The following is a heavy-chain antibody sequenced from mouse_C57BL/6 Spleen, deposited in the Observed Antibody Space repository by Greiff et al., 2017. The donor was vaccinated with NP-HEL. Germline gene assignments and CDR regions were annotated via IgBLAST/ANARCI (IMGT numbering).Heavy chain of an antibody. J-gene: IGHJ3*01. D-gene: IGHD3-3*01. V-gene: IGHV1-18*01. CDR1: GYTFTDYN. CDR3: ARGEGQGTWFAY. CDR2: INPNNGGT. Sequence: VQLKQSGPELVKPGASVKIPCKASGYTFTDYNMDWVKQSHGKSLEWIGDINPNNGGTIYNQKFKGKATLTVDKSSSTAYMELRSLTSEDTAVYYCARGEGQGTWFAYWGQGTLVTVSA.